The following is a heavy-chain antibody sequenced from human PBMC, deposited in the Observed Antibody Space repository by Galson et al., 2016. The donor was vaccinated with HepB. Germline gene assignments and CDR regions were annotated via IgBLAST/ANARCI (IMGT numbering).Heavy chain of an antibody. Sequence: SVKVSCKASGYTFTNFAMHWVRQAPGQRLEWMGWIISGNGNTKYSQNFQGRVTITRDTSASTAYMELSGLSSEDTAVYYCASRGDFWSGSYTYYFNYWGQGTLVTVSS. CDR3: ASRGDFWSGSYTYYFNY. V-gene: IGHV1-3*01. CDR2: IISGNGNT. J-gene: IGHJ4*02. D-gene: IGHD3-3*01. CDR1: GYTFTNFA.